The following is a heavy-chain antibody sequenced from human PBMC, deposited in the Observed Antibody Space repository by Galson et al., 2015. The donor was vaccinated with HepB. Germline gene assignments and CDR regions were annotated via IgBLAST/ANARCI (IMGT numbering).Heavy chain of an antibody. D-gene: IGHD6-19*01. CDR3: AKASRGGSGWYGDGAFDI. V-gene: IGHV3-30*02. CDR1: GFTFSSYG. Sequence: SLRLSCAASGFTFSSYGMHWVRQAPGKGLEWVAFIRYDGSNKYYADSVKGRFTISRDNSKNTLYLQMNNLRAEDTALYYCAKASRGGSGWYGDGAFDIWGQGTMVTVSS. CDR2: IRYDGSNK. J-gene: IGHJ3*02.